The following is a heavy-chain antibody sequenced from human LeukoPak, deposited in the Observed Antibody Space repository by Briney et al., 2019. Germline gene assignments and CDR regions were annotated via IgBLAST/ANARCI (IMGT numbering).Heavy chain of an antibody. D-gene: IGHD1-26*01. CDR3: ARSRKASGSYFDY. V-gene: IGHV3-30-3*01. CDR1: GFTFSSYA. J-gene: IGHJ4*02. CDR2: ISYDGSNK. Sequence: GGSLRLSWAASGFTFSSYAMHWVRQAPGKGLEGVAVISYDGSNKYYADSVKGRFTISRDNSKNTLYLQMNSLRAEDTAVYYCARSRKASGSYFDYWGQGTLVTVSS.